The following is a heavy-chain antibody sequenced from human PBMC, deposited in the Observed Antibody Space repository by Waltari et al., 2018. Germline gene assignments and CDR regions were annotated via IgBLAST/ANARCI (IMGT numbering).Heavy chain of an antibody. D-gene: IGHD3-10*01. CDR2: IRNDGNAK. Sequence: QVQLVESGGGLVQPGRSLRLSWAASGFTFNNYSLHWVRQAPGKGLEWVALIRNDGNAKYYAHSVKGRCTISRDNLKNTLELEVNSLRVEDSGIYYCARDLLTARGTYYEIGYWGQGTLVTVSS. CDR3: ARDLLTARGTYYEIGY. V-gene: IGHV3-33*01. J-gene: IGHJ4*02. CDR1: GFTFNNYS.